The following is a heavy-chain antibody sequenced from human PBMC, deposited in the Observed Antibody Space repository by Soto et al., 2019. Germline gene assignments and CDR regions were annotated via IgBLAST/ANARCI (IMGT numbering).Heavy chain of an antibody. V-gene: IGHV3-23*01. CDR1: GFTFSSYA. D-gene: IGHD4-17*01. Sequence: EVQLLESGGGLVQPGGSLRLSCAASGFTFSSYAMGWVRQAPGKGLEWVSAISGSGGSTYYADSVKGRFTISRDNSKNTLYLQMNSLRAEDTAVYYCAKDIDTVTTVGGDAFDIWGQGTMVTVSS. CDR2: ISGSGGST. CDR3: AKDIDTVTTVGGDAFDI. J-gene: IGHJ3*02.